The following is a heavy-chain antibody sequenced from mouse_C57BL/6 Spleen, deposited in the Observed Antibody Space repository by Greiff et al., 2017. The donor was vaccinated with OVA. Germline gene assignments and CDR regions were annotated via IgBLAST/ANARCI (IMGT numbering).Heavy chain of an antibody. CDR2: INPSSGYT. D-gene: IGHD1-1*01. CDR3: ARERDYGSSYAMDY. CDR1: GYTFTSYT. J-gene: IGHJ4*01. V-gene: IGHV1-4*01. Sequence: QVQLQQSGAELARPGASVKMSCKASGYTFTSYTMHWVKQRPGQGLEWIGYINPSSGYTKYNQKFKDKATLTADKSSSTAYMQLSSLTSEDSAVYYCARERDYGSSYAMDYWGQGTSVTVSS.